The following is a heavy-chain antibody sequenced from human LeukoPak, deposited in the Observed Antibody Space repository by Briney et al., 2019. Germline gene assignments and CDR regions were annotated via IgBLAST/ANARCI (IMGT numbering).Heavy chain of an antibody. D-gene: IGHD6-13*01. V-gene: IGHV3-21*06. J-gene: IGHJ4*02. CDR3: ARARPRVYSSGWYPY. CDR2: ISGNSRYI. Sequence: GGSLRLSCAASGFTFSSYSMTWVRQAPGKGLEWVSSISGNSRYIYYADSMRGRFTISRDNAKNSLYLQMNSLRAEDTAVYYCARARPRVYSSGWYPYWGQGTLVTVSS. CDR1: GFTFSSYS.